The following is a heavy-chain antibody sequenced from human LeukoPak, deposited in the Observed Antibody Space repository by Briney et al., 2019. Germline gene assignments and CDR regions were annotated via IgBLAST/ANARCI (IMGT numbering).Heavy chain of an antibody. CDR2: INQDASAK. D-gene: IGHD3-9*01. V-gene: IGHV3-7*03. J-gene: IGHJ4*02. CDR3: AKDPYDKEVYYFDY. Sequence: PGGSLRLSCAVSGFTLSTYWMSWVRQAPGKGLEWVANINQDASAKYYVDSVKGRFTISRDNAKNTLYLQMNSLRAEDTAVYYCAKDPYDKEVYYFDYWGQGTLVTVSS. CDR1: GFTLSTYW.